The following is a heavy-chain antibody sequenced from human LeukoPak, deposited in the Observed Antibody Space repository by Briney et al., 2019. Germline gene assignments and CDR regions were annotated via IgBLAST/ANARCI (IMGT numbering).Heavy chain of an antibody. D-gene: IGHD3-3*01. Sequence: GGSLRLSCEASGLSFSNYWMHWVRQAPGEGLVWVSRIKSDGSGTNYADSVKGRFTISRDNAKNTLYLQMNSLRAEDTAVYFCAGVSIFRLRAFEMWGQGTMVTVSS. J-gene: IGHJ3*02. CDR3: AGVSIFRLRAFEM. V-gene: IGHV3-74*01. CDR2: IKSDGSGT. CDR1: GLSFSNYW.